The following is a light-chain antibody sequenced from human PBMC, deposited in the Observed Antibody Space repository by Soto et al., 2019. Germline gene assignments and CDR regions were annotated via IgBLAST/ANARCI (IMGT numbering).Light chain of an antibody. J-gene: IGKJ3*01. Sequence: EIVLTQSPGTLSLSSGERATLSCRASESVSAGYLAWYQQKPGQAPRLLIYGASSRATGIPDRFSGSGSGADFPLTISRLEHQDVAVYYCHQYGSSPFTFGPGTKGDIK. CDR1: ESVSAGY. CDR3: HQYGSSPFT. CDR2: GAS. V-gene: IGKV3-20*01.